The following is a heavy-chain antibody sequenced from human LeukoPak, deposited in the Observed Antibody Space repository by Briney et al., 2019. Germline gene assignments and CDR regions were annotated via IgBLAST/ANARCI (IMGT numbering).Heavy chain of an antibody. CDR1: GFTFHSHS. D-gene: IGHD2-2*01. Sequence: GGSLRLSCAASGFTFHSHSMNWVRQAPGKGLEWVSSISMTSSYIYYADSVKGRFTISRDNSKNTLYLQMNSLRAEDTAVYYCARDRVDCSSTSCRYFDYWGQGTLVTVSS. J-gene: IGHJ4*02. CDR3: ARDRVDCSSTSCRYFDY. V-gene: IGHV3-21*01. CDR2: ISMTSSYI.